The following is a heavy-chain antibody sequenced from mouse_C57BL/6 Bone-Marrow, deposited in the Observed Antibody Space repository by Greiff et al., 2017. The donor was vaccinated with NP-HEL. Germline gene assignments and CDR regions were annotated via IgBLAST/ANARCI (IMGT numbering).Heavy chain of an antibody. CDR3: ARGILRYGAWFAY. CDR2: IHPNSGST. V-gene: IGHV1-64*01. CDR1: GYTFTSYW. Sequence: QLQQPGAELVKPGASVKLSCKASGYTFTSYWMHWVKQRPGQGLEWIGMIHPNSGSTNYNEKFKSKATLTVDKSSSTAYMQLSSLTSEDSAVYYCARGILRYGAWFAYWGQGTLVTVSA. D-gene: IGHD1-1*01. J-gene: IGHJ3*01.